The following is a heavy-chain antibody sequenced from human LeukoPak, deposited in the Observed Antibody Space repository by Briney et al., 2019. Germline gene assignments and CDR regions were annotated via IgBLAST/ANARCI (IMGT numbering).Heavy chain of an antibody. Sequence: PGGSLRLSCAASGFTFTSYAMSWVRQAPGKGLGWVSAISGSGGSTYYADSVKGRFTISRDNSKNTLYLQMNSLRAEDTAVYYCAKDSSGYYRYYFDYWGQGTLVTVSS. V-gene: IGHV3-23*01. J-gene: IGHJ4*02. CDR1: GFTFTSYA. D-gene: IGHD3-22*01. CDR2: ISGSGGST. CDR3: AKDSSGYYRYYFDY.